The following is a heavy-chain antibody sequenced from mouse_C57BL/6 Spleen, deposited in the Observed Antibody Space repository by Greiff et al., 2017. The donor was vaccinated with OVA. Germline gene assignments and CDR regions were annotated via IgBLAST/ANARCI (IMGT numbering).Heavy chain of an antibody. J-gene: IGHJ4*01. V-gene: IGHV1-55*01. CDR3: ARKNDYDGGDY. Sequence: VKLQQPGAELVKPGASVKMSCKASGYTFTSYWITWVKQRPGQGLEWIGDIYPGSGSPNYNEKFKSKATLTVDTSSSTAYMQLSSLTSEDSAVYYCARKNDYDGGDYWGQGTSVTVSS. CDR1: GYTFTSYW. CDR2: IYPGSGSP. D-gene: IGHD2-4*01.